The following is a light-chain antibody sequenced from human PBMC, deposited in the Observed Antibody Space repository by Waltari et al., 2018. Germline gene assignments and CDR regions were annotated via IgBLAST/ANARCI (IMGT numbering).Light chain of an antibody. V-gene: IGLV1-44*01. CDR3: AAWDDSVNGYV. CDR1: SSNIGSNS. J-gene: IGLJ1*01. CDR2: LNN. Sequence: QSVLTQPPSASGTPGQRVTISCSGSSSNIGSNSVNWYQQLPGTAPKLLLYLNNQQPSGVPDRFSGSKSGTSASLAISGLQSDDEAIYYCAAWDDSVNGYVFGTGTTVSVL.